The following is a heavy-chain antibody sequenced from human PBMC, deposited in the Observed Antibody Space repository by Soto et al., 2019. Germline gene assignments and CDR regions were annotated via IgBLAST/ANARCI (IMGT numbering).Heavy chain of an antibody. CDR1: GYTCTSYY. CDR2: INPSGGST. CDR3: ARRSWSQEIDY. Sequence: ASLKVSCNASGYTCTSYYMHWVRQAPGQGLEWMGIINPSGGSTSYAQKFQGRVTMTRDTSTSTVYMELSSLRSEDTAVYYCARRSWSQEIDYWGQGTLDIVSS. D-gene: IGHD3-3*01. J-gene: IGHJ4*02. V-gene: IGHV1-46*03.